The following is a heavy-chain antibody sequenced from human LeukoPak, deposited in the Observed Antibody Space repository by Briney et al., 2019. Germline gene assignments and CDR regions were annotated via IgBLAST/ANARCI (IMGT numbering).Heavy chain of an antibody. CDR1: GFTFSNYA. Sequence: PGGSLRLSCEVTGFTFSNYAMTWVRQAPGKGLEWVSIISASGGSTYYADPVRGRFTISRDNSKNTLYLQMNSLRAEDTAVYYCARGVGGPTDYWGQGTLVTVSS. CDR3: ARGVGGPTDY. CDR2: ISASGGST. D-gene: IGHD3-16*01. J-gene: IGHJ4*02. V-gene: IGHV3-23*01.